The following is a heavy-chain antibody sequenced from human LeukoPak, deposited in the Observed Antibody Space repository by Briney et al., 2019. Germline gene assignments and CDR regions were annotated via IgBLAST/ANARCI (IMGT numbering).Heavy chain of an antibody. V-gene: IGHV3-11*01. J-gene: IGHJ3*02. CDR3: ARGSGYYGSGSSDDAFDI. CDR1: GFTSSDFY. D-gene: IGHD3-10*01. CDR2: ISSSGSTI. Sequence: GRSLRLSCAVSGFTSSDFYMSWIRHAAGKGRGWVSYISSSGSTIYYADSVKGRFTISRDNAKNSLYLQMNSLRAEDTAVYYCARGSGYYGSGSSDDAFDIWGQGTMVTVSS.